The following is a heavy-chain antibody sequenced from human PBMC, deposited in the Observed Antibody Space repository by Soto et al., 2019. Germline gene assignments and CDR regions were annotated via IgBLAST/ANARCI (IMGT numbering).Heavy chain of an antibody. D-gene: IGHD3-10*01. CDR1: GGSISGYY. Sequence: SETLSLTCTVSGGSISGYYWSWIRQPPGKGLEWIGYIFYSGSTNYNPSLKSRVTISVDTSKNQFSLKLSSVTAADTAVYYCARAGPEMDYWGQGTLVTVSS. J-gene: IGHJ4*02. V-gene: IGHV4-59*01. CDR3: ARAGPEMDY. CDR2: IFYSGST.